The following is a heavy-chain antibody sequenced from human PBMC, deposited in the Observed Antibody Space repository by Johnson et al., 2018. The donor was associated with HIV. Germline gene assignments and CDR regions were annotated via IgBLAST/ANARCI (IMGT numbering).Heavy chain of an antibody. CDR1: GFTFSSYA. CDR2: ISGSGGTT. Sequence: EVQLVESGGGVVQPGRSLRLSCAASGFTFSSYAMSWVRQAPGKGLEWVSSISGSGGTTYYADSVKGRFTISRDTSKSTLYLQMSSLRAEDTAVYYCARTCRGSSWYRVSGTDGFDIWGQGTMVTVSS. CDR3: ARTCRGSSWYRVSGTDGFDI. J-gene: IGHJ3*02. D-gene: IGHD6-13*01. V-gene: IGHV3-23*04.